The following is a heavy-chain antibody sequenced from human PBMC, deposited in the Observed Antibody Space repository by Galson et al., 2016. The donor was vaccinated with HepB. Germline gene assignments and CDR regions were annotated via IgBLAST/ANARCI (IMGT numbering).Heavy chain of an antibody. CDR3: ARLLYYGLASDAFDI. J-gene: IGHJ3*02. CDR1: GGSISSRTYY. CDR2: IYYSGNT. Sequence: SETLSLTCTVSGGSISSRTYYWGWIRQPPGKGLEWIGNIYYSGNTYYNPSLKSRVTISVDSSENQFSLKLSSVTAADTAAYYCARLLYYGLASDAFDIWGQGTLVTVS. D-gene: IGHD3-10*01. V-gene: IGHV4-39*01.